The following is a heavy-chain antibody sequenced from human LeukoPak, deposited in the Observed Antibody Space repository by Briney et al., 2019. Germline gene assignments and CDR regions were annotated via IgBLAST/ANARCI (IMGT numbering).Heavy chain of an antibody. J-gene: IGHJ4*02. CDR2: ISGTGVNT. CDR3: AKGPLIEVAGTTWDY. V-gene: IGHV3-23*01. CDR1: GVTFSSYA. Sequence: GGSLRLSCAASGVTFSSYAMSWVRQAPGKGLHWVAAISGTGVNTYYADSVKGRFTISRDNSKNTLYLQMTSLRAEDTAVYYCAKGPLIEVAGTTWDYWGQGTLVTVSS. D-gene: IGHD6-19*01.